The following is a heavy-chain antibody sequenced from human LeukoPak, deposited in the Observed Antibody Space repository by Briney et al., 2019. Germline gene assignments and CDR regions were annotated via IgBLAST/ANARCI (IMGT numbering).Heavy chain of an antibody. Sequence: PGGSLRLSCAASGFTFSSYSMNWVRQAPGKGLEWVSSISSSSSYIYYADSVKGRFTISRDNAKNSLYLQMNSLRAEDTAVYYCARGLRYSYGLDYWGQGTLVTVSS. J-gene: IGHJ4*02. CDR2: ISSSSSYI. D-gene: IGHD5-18*01. CDR3: ARGLRYSYGLDY. CDR1: GFTFSSYS. V-gene: IGHV3-21*04.